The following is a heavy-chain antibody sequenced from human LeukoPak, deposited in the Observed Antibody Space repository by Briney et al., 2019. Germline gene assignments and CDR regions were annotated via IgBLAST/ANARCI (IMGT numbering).Heavy chain of an antibody. CDR3: AKDREMATIKGMVFDY. CDR1: GSTFSSYG. CDR2: IRYDGSNK. D-gene: IGHD5-24*01. V-gene: IGHV3-30*02. J-gene: IGHJ4*02. Sequence: PGGSLRLSCAASGSTFSSYGMHWVRQAPGKGLEWVAFIRYDGSNKYYADSVKGRFTISRDNSKNTLYLQMNSLRAEDTAVYYCAKDREMATIKGMVFDYWGQGTLVTVSS.